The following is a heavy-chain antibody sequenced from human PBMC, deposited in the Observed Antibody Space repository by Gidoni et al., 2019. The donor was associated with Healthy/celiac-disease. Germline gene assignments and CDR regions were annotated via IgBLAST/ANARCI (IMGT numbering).Heavy chain of an antibody. CDR2: IYYSGST. CDR3: ARMGHDYSSPNYYYYYYMDV. V-gene: IGHV4-61*03. J-gene: IGHJ6*03. D-gene: IGHD4-4*01. Sequence: PGKGLEWNGYIYYSGSTNYNPSPKSRFTISVDTSKNHFSLKLSSVTAADTAVYYCARMGHDYSSPNYYYYYYMDVWGKGTTVTVSS.